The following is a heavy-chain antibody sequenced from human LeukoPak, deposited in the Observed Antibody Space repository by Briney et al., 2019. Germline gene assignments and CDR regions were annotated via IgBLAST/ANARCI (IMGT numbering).Heavy chain of an antibody. CDR1: GYTFTSYY. Sequence: ASVKVSCKASGYTFTSYYMHWVRQAPGQGPEWMGGIIPIFGTANYAQKFQGRVTITADKSTSTAYMELSSLRSEDTAVYYCARGPQGDYGGWFDPWGQGTLVTVSS. D-gene: IGHD4-23*01. CDR2: IIPIFGTA. V-gene: IGHV1-69*06. J-gene: IGHJ5*02. CDR3: ARGPQGDYGGWFDP.